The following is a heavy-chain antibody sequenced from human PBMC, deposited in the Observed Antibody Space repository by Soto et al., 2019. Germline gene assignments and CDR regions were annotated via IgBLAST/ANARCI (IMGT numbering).Heavy chain of an antibody. V-gene: IGHV3-20*04. CDR1: GFTFEDHG. J-gene: IGHJ3*02. D-gene: IGHD6-19*01. Sequence: EVQLVESGGGVVRPGGSLRLSCAASGFTFEDHGMTWVRQVPGKGLEWVAEINWSGSSTSYADSVKGRFTISRDNAKNSLYLQMNSLRAEDTALYFCARDGGVAVAVDSSDICGQGTMVTVSS. CDR3: ARDGGVAVAVDSSDI. CDR2: INWSGSST.